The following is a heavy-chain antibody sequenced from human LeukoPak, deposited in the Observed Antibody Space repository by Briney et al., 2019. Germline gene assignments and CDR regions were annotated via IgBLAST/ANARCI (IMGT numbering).Heavy chain of an antibody. Sequence: GGSLRLSCAASGFTFSSYSMNWVRQAPGKGLERVSAISGSGGSTYYADSVKGRFTISRDNSKNTLYLQMNSLRAEDTAVYYCAKPHSSGYYWGPFDYWGQGTLVTVSS. V-gene: IGHV3-23*01. CDR2: ISGSGGST. J-gene: IGHJ4*02. CDR3: AKPHSSGYYWGPFDY. D-gene: IGHD3-22*01. CDR1: GFTFSSYS.